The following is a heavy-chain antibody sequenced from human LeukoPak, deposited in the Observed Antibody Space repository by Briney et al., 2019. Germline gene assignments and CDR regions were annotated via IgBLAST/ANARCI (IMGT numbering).Heavy chain of an antibody. D-gene: IGHD3-22*01. J-gene: IGHJ4*02. CDR2: IYSTETT. CDR1: GDSINTYY. CDR3: ANTRKYHYGSSGYYTAFDY. V-gene: IGHV4-4*07. Sequence: SETLSLTCTVSGDSINTYYWDWLRQPAGKGLQGVGRIYSTETTYHKPPLKSRDTRSLDTSKKLLSLKLSSMTAADTAVYYCANTRKYHYGSSGYYTAFDYWGQGTLVTVSS.